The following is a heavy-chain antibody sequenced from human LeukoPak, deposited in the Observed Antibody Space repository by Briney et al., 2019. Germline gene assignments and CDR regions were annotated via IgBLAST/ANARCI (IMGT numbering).Heavy chain of an antibody. CDR3: ARERGGQRTGQFDQ. J-gene: IGHJ4*02. D-gene: IGHD1-1*01. Sequence: SETLSLTCTVSGDSIRSSYWSWIRQPPGEALEWVGYIYYSGSANYNPSLKDRVSMSVDTSKNQLSLRLSSVTAADTAVYYCARERGGQRTGQFDQWGQGILVTVSS. V-gene: IGHV4-59*01. CDR1: GDSIRSSY. CDR2: IYYSGSA.